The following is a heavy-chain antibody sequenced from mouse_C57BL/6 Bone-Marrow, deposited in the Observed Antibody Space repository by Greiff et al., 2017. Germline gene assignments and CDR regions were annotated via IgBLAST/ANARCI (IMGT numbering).Heavy chain of an antibody. V-gene: IGHV2-2*01. CDR3: ARISTVVATSYWYFDV. Sequence: VMLVESGPGLVQPSQSLSITCTVSGFSLTSYGVHWVRQSPGKGLEWLGVIWSGGSTDYNAAFISRLSISKDNSKSQVFFKMNSLQADDTAIYYCARISTVVATSYWYFDVWGTGTTVTVSS. J-gene: IGHJ1*03. CDR1: GFSLTSYG. CDR2: IWSGGST. D-gene: IGHD1-1*01.